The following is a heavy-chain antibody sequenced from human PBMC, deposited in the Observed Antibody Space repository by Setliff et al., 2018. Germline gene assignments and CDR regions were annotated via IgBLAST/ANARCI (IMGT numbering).Heavy chain of an antibody. CDR2: IFTSGST. Sequence: PSETLSLTCRVSGGSVSTFYWTWIRQPPGKGLEWIGYIFTSGSTQYNPSLKSRATISRDTSSNQFSLKLFSVTAADTAVYYCAHSTTSDLHHDYWGQGALVTSPQ. D-gene: IGHD1-26*01. J-gene: IGHJ4*02. CDR1: GGSVSTFY. CDR3: AHSTTSDLHHDY. V-gene: IGHV4-4*09.